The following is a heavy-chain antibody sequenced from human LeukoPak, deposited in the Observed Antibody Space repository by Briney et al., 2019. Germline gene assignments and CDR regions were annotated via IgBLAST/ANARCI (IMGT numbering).Heavy chain of an antibody. CDR3: AKDISDGYPYYYYMDV. J-gene: IGHJ6*03. CDR1: GFTFDDYA. Sequence: PGRSLRLSCAASGFTFDDYAMHWVRQAPGKGLEWVSGISWNSGSIGYADSVKGRFTISRDNAKNSLYLQMNSLRAEDTALYYCAKDISDGYPYYYYMDVWGKGTTVTISS. D-gene: IGHD5-24*01. CDR2: ISWNSGSI. V-gene: IGHV3-9*01.